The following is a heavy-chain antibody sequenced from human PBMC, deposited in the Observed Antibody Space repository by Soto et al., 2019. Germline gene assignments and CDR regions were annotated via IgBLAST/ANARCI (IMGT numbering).Heavy chain of an antibody. J-gene: IGHJ4*02. V-gene: IGHV3-74*01. D-gene: IGHD3-22*01. CDR3: ARFGTYYDSSGFAY. CDR1: GFTLSHNW. Sequence: GGSLRLFCAASGFTLSHNWMHWVRQGPGKGLEWVSRIDSDGISTTYADSVKGRFTISRDNAKNTLYLQMNSLRAEDTAVYYCARFGTYYDSSGFAYWGQGTLVTVSS. CDR2: IDSDGIST.